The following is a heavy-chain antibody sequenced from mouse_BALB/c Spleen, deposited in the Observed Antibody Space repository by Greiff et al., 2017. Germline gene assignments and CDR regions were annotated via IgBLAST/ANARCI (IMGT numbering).Heavy chain of an antibody. CDR3: ARVPRETYAMDY. CDR1: GFTFSSYG. J-gene: IGHJ4*01. V-gene: IGHV5-6-3*01. Sequence: EVQGVESGGGLVQPGGSLKLSCAASGFTFSSYGMSWVRQTPDKRLELVATINSNGGSTYYPDSVKGRFTISRDNAKNTLYLQMSSLKSEDTAMYYCARVPRETYAMDYWGQGTSVTVSS. CDR2: INSNGGST.